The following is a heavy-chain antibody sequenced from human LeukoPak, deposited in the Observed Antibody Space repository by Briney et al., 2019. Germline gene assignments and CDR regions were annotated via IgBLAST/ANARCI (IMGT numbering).Heavy chain of an antibody. D-gene: IGHD3-10*01. CDR3: ASRYYGSGFDY. Sequence: SETLTLTCTVSGGSISSYYWSWIGQPPGKGLEWIGYIYYSGSTNYSPSLKSRVTISVDTSKNQFSLKLSSVTAADTAVYYCASRYYGSGFDYWGQGTLVTVSS. CDR2: IYYSGST. J-gene: IGHJ4*02. CDR1: GGSISSYY. V-gene: IGHV4-59*01.